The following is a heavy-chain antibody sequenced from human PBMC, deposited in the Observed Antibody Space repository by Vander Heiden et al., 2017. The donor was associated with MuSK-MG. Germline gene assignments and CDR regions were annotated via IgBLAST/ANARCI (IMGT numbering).Heavy chain of an antibody. D-gene: IGHD6-19*01. CDR1: GGAFSGYY. V-gene: IGHV4-34*02. CDR2: INHSGRN. J-gene: IGHJ4*02. Sequence: QAQLQQWGAGLLKPSETLSLTCAAYGGAFSGYYWSWIRQPPGKGLEWIGEINHSGRNNYNPALKSRVTISVDTSKNQLSRKLRSVTAEETAVYYFSKVKYSSGWQPFGYWCQGTMVTVFS. CDR3: SKVKYSSGWQPFGY.